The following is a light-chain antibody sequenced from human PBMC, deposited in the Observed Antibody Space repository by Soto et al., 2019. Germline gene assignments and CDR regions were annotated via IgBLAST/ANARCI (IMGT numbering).Light chain of an antibody. CDR3: ELYLGSGISV. Sequence: QAVVTQEPSFSVSPGGTVTVTCGFTSGSVSTHYYPSWYQQTPGQAPRTLIYNTNTRSSGVPDRFSGSILGNKAALTITGAQADDESDYYGELYLGSGISVFGTGTKVTVL. CDR2: NTN. J-gene: IGLJ1*01. CDR1: SGSVSTHYY. V-gene: IGLV8-61*01.